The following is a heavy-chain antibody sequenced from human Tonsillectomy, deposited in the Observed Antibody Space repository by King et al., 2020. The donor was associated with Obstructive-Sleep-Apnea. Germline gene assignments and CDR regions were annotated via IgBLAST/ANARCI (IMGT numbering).Heavy chain of an antibody. Sequence: VQLVESGGGLVQPGGSLRLSCATSGFSVSSHYMMWVRQTPGKGLEWLSLIFSGGNSYYADSVQGRFFVSRDISRNILYLQMHSLTVDETAVYYCAGGPYGDSSRHFDYWGQGTMVTVSS. J-gene: IGHJ4*02. CDR3: AGGPYGDSSRHFDY. CDR2: IFSGGNS. V-gene: IGHV3-66*01. D-gene: IGHD4-17*01. CDR1: GFSVSSHY.